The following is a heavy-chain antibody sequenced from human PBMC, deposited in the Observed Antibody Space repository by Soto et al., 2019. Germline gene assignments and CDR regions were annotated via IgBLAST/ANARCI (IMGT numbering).Heavy chain of an antibody. D-gene: IGHD4-4*01. V-gene: IGHV1-69*08. CDR2: IIPILGIA. CDR1: GGTFSSYT. J-gene: IGHJ6*03. CDR3: AREEGVTPQNYYYYYMDV. Sequence: QVQLVQSGAEVKKPGSSVKVSCKASGGTFSSYTISWVRQAPGQGLEWMGRIIPILGIANYAQKFQGRVTITADKSTSTAYMELSSLRSEDTAVYYCAREEGVTPQNYYYYYMDVWGKGTTVTVCS.